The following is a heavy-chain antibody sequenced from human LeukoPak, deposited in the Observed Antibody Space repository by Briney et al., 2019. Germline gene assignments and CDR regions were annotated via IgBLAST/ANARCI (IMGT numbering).Heavy chain of an antibody. D-gene: IGHD2-15*01. J-gene: IGHJ4*02. Sequence: GGSLRLSCAASGFTISSYWMHWVRQAPGKGLEWVANIKQDGSEKYYVDSVKGRFTISRDNAKNSLHLQKNSLRAEDTAVYYCAKSVGGIDNYWGQGTLVTVSS. CDR1: GFTISSYW. CDR3: AKSVGGIDNY. CDR2: IKQDGSEK. V-gene: IGHV3-7*01.